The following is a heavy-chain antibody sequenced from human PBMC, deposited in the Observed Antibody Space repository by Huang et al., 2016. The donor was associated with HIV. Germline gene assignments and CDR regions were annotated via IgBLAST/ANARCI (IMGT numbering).Heavy chain of an antibody. J-gene: IGHJ6*03. CDR3: VRDTAYSSGWYSYYYMDV. Sequence: DVQLVAFGGDFEQPGGSVTLSCLASGFTVTNYYMNWVRQAPGKGLEWITCISASGDNIYYADPVRGRFTLSRYTVTNSVYLSMKKLRVDDTAVYYCVRDTAYSSGWYSYYYMDVWGAGTAVIVSS. CDR2: ISASGDNI. V-gene: IGHV3-48*03. CDR1: GFTVTNYY. D-gene: IGHD6-19*01.